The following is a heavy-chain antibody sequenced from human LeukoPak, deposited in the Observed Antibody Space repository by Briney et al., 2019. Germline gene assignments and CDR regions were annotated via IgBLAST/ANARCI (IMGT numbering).Heavy chain of an antibody. CDR1: GGSFSGYY. J-gene: IGHJ4*02. V-gene: IGHV4-34*01. CDR3: ARDRHYDILTGLIDY. Sequence: SETLSLTCAVYGGSFSGYYWSWIRQPPGKGLEWIGEINHSGSTNYNPSLKSRVTISVDTSKNQFSLKLSSVTAADTAVYYCARDRHYDILTGLIDYWGQGTLVTVSS. CDR2: INHSGST. D-gene: IGHD3-9*01.